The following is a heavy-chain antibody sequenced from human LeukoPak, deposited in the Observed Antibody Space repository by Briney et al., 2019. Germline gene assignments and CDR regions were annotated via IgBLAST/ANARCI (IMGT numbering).Heavy chain of an antibody. CDR2: IYCGGST. CDR3: ATNPVSGPDELFDY. Sequence: GGSLRLSCAASGFTVSSNYMSWVRQAPGRGLEWVSVIYCGGSTYYADSVKGRFTIFRNNSKNTLYLQMNSLRAEDTAEYYSATNPVSGPDELFDYWCQGNVVIVSA. CDR1: GFTVSSNY. D-gene: IGHD6-19*01. V-gene: IGHV3-53*01. J-gene: IGHJ4*02.